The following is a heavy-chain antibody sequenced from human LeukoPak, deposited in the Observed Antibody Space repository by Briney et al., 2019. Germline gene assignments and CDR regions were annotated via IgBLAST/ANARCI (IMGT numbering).Heavy chain of an antibody. CDR1: GGSLSSSSYY. J-gene: IGHJ6*03. CDR2: IYYSGST. V-gene: IGHV4-39*01. Sequence: PSETLSLTCTVSGGSLSSSSYYWGWIRQPPGKGLEWIGSIYYSGSTYYNPSLKSRVTISIDTSKNQFSLKLSSVTAADTAVYYCSVAVTRARDYMDVWGKGTTVTVSS. CDR3: SVAVTRARDYMDV. D-gene: IGHD4-17*01.